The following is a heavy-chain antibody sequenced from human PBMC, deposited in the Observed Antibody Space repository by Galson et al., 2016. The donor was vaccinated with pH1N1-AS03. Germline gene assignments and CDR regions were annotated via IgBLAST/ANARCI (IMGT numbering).Heavy chain of an antibody. CDR2: IWYDGSYE. Sequence: SLRLSCAAPGFSSSTIVHWVRQAPGEGLEWVALIWYDGSYEYYADSVKGRFTITRDNSKNTMYMQMNSLRVDDTGVYYGERDLGPYSTSWYLLFYWGLGTLVTVSS. D-gene: IGHD6-13*01. CDR1: GFSSSTI. J-gene: IGHJ4*02. CDR3: ERDLGPYSTSWYLLFY. V-gene: IGHV3-33*08.